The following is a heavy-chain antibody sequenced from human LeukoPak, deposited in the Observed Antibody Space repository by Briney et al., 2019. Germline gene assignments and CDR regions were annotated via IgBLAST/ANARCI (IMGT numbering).Heavy chain of an antibody. V-gene: IGHV4-59*01. J-gene: IGHJ5*02. D-gene: IGHD6-13*01. CDR3: ARGIAAARFDP. CDR2: ISNSGRT. Sequence: SETLSLTCTVSGGSISSYYWSWIRQPPGKGLEWIGYISNSGRTNYNPSLKSRVTILVDTSKKQFSLKLRSVTAADTAVYYCARGIAAARFDPWGQGSLVTVSS. CDR1: GGSISSYY.